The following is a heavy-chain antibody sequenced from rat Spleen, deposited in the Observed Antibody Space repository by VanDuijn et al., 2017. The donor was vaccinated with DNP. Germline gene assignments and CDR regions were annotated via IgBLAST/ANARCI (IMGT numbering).Heavy chain of an antibody. CDR2: IGPSGSRA. J-gene: IGHJ4*01. CDR1: GFTFSNYG. V-gene: IGHV5-19*01. Sequence: EVQLVESGGGLVQPGRSLKLSCAASGFTFSNYGIHWIRQGPTKGLEWVAAIGPSGSRAYYPDSVKGRFTISRDDAKSSLNLQMNSLKSEDTATYYCARHRTIMPYYYAMDAWGQGASVTVSS. CDR3: ARHRTIMPYYYAMDA. D-gene: IGHD1-12*01.